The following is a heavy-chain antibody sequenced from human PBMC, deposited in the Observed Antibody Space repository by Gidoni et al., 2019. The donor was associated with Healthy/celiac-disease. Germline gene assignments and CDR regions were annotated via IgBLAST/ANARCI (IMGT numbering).Heavy chain of an antibody. CDR2: IYYSGST. Sequence: QVQLQESGPGLVKPSETLSLTCTVSGGSISSYYWSWIRQPPGKGLEWIGYIYYSGSTNYNPSLKSRVTISVDTSKNQFSLKLSSVTAADTAVYYCARGCGGDCYLDYWGQGTLVTVSS. J-gene: IGHJ4*02. V-gene: IGHV4-59*01. CDR3: ARGCGGDCYLDY. CDR1: GGSISSYY. D-gene: IGHD2-21*02.